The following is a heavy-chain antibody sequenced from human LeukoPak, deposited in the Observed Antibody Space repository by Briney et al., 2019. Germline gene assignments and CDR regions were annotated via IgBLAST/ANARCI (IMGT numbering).Heavy chain of an antibody. CDR1: GFTFSSYS. CDR3: ARDYRRDGYYGMGDAFDI. Sequence: KPGGSLRLACAGSGFTFSSYSMNWVCQAPGKGLEWVSSISSSSSYIYYADSVKGRFTISRDNAKNSLYLQMNSLRAEDTAVYYCARDYRRDGYYGMGDAFDIWGQGTMVTVSS. D-gene: IGHD5-24*01. J-gene: IGHJ3*02. V-gene: IGHV3-21*01. CDR2: ISSSSSYI.